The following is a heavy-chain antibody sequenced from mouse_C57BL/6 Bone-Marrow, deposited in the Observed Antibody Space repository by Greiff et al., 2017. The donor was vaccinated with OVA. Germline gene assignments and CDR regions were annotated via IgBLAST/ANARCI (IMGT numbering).Heavy chain of an antibody. CDR3: ARTPYGYGAY. V-gene: IGHV1-54*01. CDR1: GYAFTNYL. CDR2: INPGSGGT. Sequence: QVQLQQSGAELVRPGTSVKVSCKASGYAFTNYLIEWVKQRPGQGLEWIGVINPGSGGTNYNEKFKGKATLPADKYSSTAYMQLSSLTSEDFAVYFRARTPYGYGAYWGQGTLVTVSA. J-gene: IGHJ3*01. D-gene: IGHD2-2*01.